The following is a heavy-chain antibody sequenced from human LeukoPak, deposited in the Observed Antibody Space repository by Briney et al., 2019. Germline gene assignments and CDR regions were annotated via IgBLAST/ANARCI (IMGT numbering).Heavy chain of an antibody. CDR3: ARRGRLSRRYAFDI. CDR1: GGSFSGYY. D-gene: IGHD4/OR15-4a*01. CDR2: INHSGST. J-gene: IGHJ3*02. Sequence: SETLSLTCAVYGGSFSGYYWSWIRQPPGKGLEWIGEINHSGSTNYNPSLKSRVTISVDTSKNQFSLKLSSVTAADTAVYYCARRGRLSRRYAFDIWGQGTMVTVSS. V-gene: IGHV4-34*01.